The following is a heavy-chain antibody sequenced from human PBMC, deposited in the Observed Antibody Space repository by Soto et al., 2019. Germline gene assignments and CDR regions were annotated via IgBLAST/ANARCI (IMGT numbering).Heavy chain of an antibody. CDR3: ARNGVYSLGS. CDR2: VYRSGST. J-gene: IGHJ5*02. Sequence: QVQLQESGPGLVKPSGTLSLTCAVSGGSISSDNWWNWVRQPPGQGLEWIGEVYRSGSTNYDPSLKSRVTISIEMSKNQCSLTLTSVTAADTAMYYCARNGVYSLGSWGQGTLVTVSS. CDR1: GGSISSDNW. D-gene: IGHD4-17*01. V-gene: IGHV4-4*02.